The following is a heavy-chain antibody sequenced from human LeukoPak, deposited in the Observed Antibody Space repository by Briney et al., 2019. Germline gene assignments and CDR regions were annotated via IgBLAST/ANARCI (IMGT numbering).Heavy chain of an antibody. D-gene: IGHD6-19*01. CDR2: ISGNGGIT. CDR1: GFTFSSYA. V-gene: IGHV3-23*01. Sequence: TGGSLRLSCAASGFTFSSYAMSWVRQAPGKGLEWVSGISGNGGITYYADSVKGRFTISRDNSKNTLYLQMNSLRAEDTAVYYCANSYSGWYVDYFGYWGQGTLVTVSS. J-gene: IGHJ4*02. CDR3: ANSYSGWYVDYFGY.